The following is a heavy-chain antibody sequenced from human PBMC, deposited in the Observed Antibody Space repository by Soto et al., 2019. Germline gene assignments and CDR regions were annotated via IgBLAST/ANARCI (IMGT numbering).Heavy chain of an antibody. D-gene: IGHD2-15*01. J-gene: IGHJ4*02. CDR1: GGSINNNNYY. Sequence: SSETLSPTCTVSGGSINNNNYYWAWIRQPPGKGLSWIASIYYDGSTYYNSSLKSRVTISRDTSKNHFSLRLTSMTAADTAVYYCATVLVGATRHPDSDSWGQGTLVTVSS. V-gene: IGHV4-39*02. CDR3: ATVLVGATRHPDSDS. CDR2: IYYDGST.